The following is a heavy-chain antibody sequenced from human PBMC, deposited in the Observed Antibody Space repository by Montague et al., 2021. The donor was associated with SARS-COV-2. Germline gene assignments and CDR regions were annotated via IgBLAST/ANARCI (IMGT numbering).Heavy chain of an antibody. V-gene: IGHV3-53*01. CDR1: GFTVSSNY. D-gene: IGHD3-9*01. CDR3: ARDSKPDWVPYWYFDL. J-gene: IGHJ2*01. CDR2: IYSGGST. Sequence: SLRLSCAASGFTVSSNYMSWVRQAPGKGLEWVSVIYSGGSTYCADSVKGRLTISRDNSKNTLYLQMNSLRAEDTAVYYCARDSKPDWVPYWYFDLWGRGTLVTVSS.